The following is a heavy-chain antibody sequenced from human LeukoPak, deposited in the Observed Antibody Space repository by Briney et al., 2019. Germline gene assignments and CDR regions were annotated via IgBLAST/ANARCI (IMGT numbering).Heavy chain of an antibody. J-gene: IGHJ3*01. CDR1: EFTFSNYW. Sequence: GGSLRLSCVASEFTFSNYWIHWVRQAPGKGLVWVSRINSDGTSRIYADSVKGRFTISRDNAKNTVYLQMNSLRAEDTAVYYCARENGANRRARDVWGPGTRVTVSS. CDR2: INSDGTSR. V-gene: IGHV3-74*01. D-gene: IGHD4/OR15-4a*01. CDR3: ARENGANRRARDV.